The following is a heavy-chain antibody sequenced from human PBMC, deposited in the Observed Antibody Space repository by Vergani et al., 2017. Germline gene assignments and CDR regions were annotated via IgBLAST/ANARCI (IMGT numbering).Heavy chain of an antibody. D-gene: IGHD1-7*01. CDR3: VYRKTECGTTGCFYPFDYYYYMDV. Sequence: QITLKESGPTLVKPTQPLTLTCTFSGFSLNTRGVSVAWIRQPPGKALDWLALIYWNDDQHYSPSLNNRVTITKDTSKTQVVLTMTNMDYVDTGNYDCVYRKTECGTTGCFYPFDYYYYMDVWSKGTTVTVSS. CDR2: IYWNDDQ. V-gene: IGHV2-5*04. J-gene: IGHJ6*03. CDR1: GFSLNTRGVS.